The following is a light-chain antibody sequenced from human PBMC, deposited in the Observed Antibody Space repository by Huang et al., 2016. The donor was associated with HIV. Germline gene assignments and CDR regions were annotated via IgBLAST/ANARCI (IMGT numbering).Light chain of an antibody. V-gene: IGKV1-33*01. CDR1: QDISNY. CDR2: DAS. Sequence: DIQMTQSPSSLSASVGDRVTITCQASQDISNYLNWYQQKPGKAPKLLIYDASNLETGGPSRFSGSGSGTDFTCTISSLQPEDIATYYCQQYDNLPYTFGQGTKLEIK. J-gene: IGKJ2*01. CDR3: QQYDNLPYT.